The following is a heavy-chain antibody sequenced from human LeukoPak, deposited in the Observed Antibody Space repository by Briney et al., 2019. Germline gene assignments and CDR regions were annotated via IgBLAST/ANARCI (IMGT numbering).Heavy chain of an antibody. V-gene: IGHV3-21*01. D-gene: IGHD3-3*01. CDR3: ARGRIDTIFGVVIYNWFDP. Sequence: NPGGSLRLSCAASGFTFSSYSMNWVRQAPGKGLEWVSSISSSSSYIYYADSVKGRFTISRDNAKNSLYLQMNSLRAEDTAVYYCARGRIDTIFGVVIYNWFDPWGQGTLVTVSS. CDR2: ISSSSSYI. CDR1: GFTFSSYS. J-gene: IGHJ5*02.